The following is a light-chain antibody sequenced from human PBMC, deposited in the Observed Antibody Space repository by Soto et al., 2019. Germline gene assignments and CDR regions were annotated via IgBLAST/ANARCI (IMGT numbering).Light chain of an antibody. CDR2: EVT. CDR3: ASLTTTNFV. Sequence: QSALTQPASVSGSPGQSITTSCTGTSSDAGAYNLVSWYQHLPDKAPKLIISEVTNRPSGVSDRFSGSKSGNTASLTISGLQAEDEADYYCASLTTTNFVFGSGTKVTVL. CDR1: SSDAGAYNL. V-gene: IGLV2-14*01. J-gene: IGLJ1*01.